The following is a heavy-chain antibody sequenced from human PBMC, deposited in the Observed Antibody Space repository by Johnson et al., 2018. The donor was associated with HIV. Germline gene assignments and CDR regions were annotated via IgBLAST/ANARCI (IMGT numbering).Heavy chain of an antibody. Sequence: VQLVESGGDLVQPGGSLRLSCVVSGFTFSNYWMEWVRQAPGKGLVWVSVVSGSGGRTYYADSVKGRFTSSRDNYKNTLYLQRNRLSVEDTAVYYCAKVKGVGPDYAFDIWGQGAMVTVSS. CDR3: AKVKGVGPDYAFDI. CDR1: GFTFSNYW. D-gene: IGHD2-21*02. CDR2: VSGSGGRT. V-gene: IGHV3-23*04. J-gene: IGHJ3*02.